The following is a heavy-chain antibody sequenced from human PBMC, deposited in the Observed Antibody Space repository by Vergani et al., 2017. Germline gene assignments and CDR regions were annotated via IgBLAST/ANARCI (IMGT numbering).Heavy chain of an antibody. J-gene: IGHJ4*02. Sequence: QVQLVESEGGVVQPGRSLTLSCVASGFTFSSHGMHWVRQAPGKGLEWVAVIWYDGSNKYYGDSVKGRFTISRDNSKNTLYLQMNSLRVEDTAVYYCARWGDEKMLDYWGQGTLVTVSS. V-gene: IGHV3-33*01. CDR2: IWYDGSNK. CDR3: ARWGDEKMLDY. D-gene: IGHD1-26*01. CDR1: GFTFSSHG.